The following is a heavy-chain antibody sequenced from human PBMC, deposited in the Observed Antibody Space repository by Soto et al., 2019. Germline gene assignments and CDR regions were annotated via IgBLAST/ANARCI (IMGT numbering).Heavy chain of an antibody. J-gene: IGHJ6*02. CDR2: IYYSGST. D-gene: IGHD3-22*01. Sequence: QVQLQESGPGLVKPSETLSLTCTVSGGSISSYYWSWIRQAPGKGLVWIGHIYYSGSTNYNHSLKSRVTISIDTSKNQFSLRLSSVTAADTAVYYCARDLSTYYPHYGMDVWGQGTTVTVSS. V-gene: IGHV4-59*01. CDR1: GGSISSYY. CDR3: ARDLSTYYPHYGMDV.